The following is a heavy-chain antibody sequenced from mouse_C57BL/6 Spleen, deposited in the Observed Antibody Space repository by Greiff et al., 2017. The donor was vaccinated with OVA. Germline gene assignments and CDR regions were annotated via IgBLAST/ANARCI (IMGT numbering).Heavy chain of an antibody. Sequence: EVKLMESGGGLVKPGGSLKLSCAASGFTFSDYGMHWVRQAPEKGLEWVAYISSGSSTIYYADTVKGRFTISRDNAKNTLFLQMTSLRSEDTAMYYCARLYYYGSSPYAMDYWGQGTSVTVSS. D-gene: IGHD1-1*01. CDR1: GFTFSDYG. J-gene: IGHJ4*01. CDR2: ISSGSSTI. V-gene: IGHV5-17*01. CDR3: ARLYYYGSSPYAMDY.